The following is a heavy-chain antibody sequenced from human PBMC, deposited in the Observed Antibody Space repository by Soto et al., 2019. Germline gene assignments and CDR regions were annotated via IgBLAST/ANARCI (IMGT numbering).Heavy chain of an antibody. Sequence: GGSLRLSCAASVFTFTRYSMNWVRQAPGKGLEWVSSISSTTNYIYYGDSMKGRFTISRDNAKNSLYLEMNSLRAEDTAVYYCARESEDLTSSFDYWGQGTLVTVSS. V-gene: IGHV3-21*06. CDR3: ARESEDLTSSFDY. CDR1: VFTFTRYS. J-gene: IGHJ4*02. CDR2: ISSTTNYI.